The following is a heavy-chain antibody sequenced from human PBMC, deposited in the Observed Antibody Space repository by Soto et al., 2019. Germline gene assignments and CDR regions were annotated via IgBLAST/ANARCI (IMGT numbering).Heavy chain of an antibody. CDR1: GFTFSNAW. J-gene: IGHJ4*02. CDR3: TTDPAGYCDFFDY. V-gene: IGHV3-15*01. CDR2: IKSKTDGGTT. Sequence: EVQLVESGGGLVKPGGSLRLSCAASGFTFSNAWMSWVRQAPGKGLEWVGRIKSKTDGGTTDYAAPVKGRFTISRDDSNNTLYLQMNSLKTEDTAVYYCTTDPAGYCDFFDYWGQGTLVTVSS. D-gene: IGHD1-26*01.